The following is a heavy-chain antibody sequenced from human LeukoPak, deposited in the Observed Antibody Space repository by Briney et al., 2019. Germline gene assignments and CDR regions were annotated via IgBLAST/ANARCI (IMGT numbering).Heavy chain of an antibody. D-gene: IGHD2-2*01. CDR3: ARRACSSTSCSVIDY. V-gene: IGHV5-51*01. CDR1: GYSFTNYW. CDR2: IFPGDSDT. Sequence: GESLQISCKGSGYSFTNYWIGWVRQMPGKGLECMGIIFPGDSDTRYTPSFQGQVTISADKSISTAYLQWSSLKASDTAMYYCARRACSSTSCSVIDYWGQGTLVTVSS. J-gene: IGHJ4*02.